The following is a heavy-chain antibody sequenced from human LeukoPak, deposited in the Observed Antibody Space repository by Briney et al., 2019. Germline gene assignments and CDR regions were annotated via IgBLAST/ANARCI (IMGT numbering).Heavy chain of an antibody. CDR3: AKDLLRYCSSTSCSRLDY. V-gene: IGHV3-30-3*01. CDR2: IAFDESKK. CDR1: GFTFSNYA. J-gene: IGHJ4*02. Sequence: GGSLRLSCAASGFTFSNYAMHWVRQAPGKGLEWVAVIAFDESKKYYADSVKGRFTISRDNSKNTLYLQMNSLRAEDTAVYYCAKDLLRYCSSTSCSRLDYWGQGTLVTVSS. D-gene: IGHD2-2*01.